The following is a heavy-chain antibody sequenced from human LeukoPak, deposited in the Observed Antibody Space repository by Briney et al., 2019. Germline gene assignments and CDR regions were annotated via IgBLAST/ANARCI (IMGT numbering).Heavy chain of an antibody. V-gene: IGHV3-23*01. CDR1: GFTFSSYA. CDR2: ISGSGGST. J-gene: IGHJ4*02. Sequence: GGSLRLSCAASGFTFSSYAMSWVRQAPGKGLEWVSAISGSGGSTYYADSVTGRFTISRDNSRNTLYLQMNSLRGDDTAVYYCAKDVGKWESLHFFDYWGQGTLVTVSS. CDR3: AKDVGKWESLHFFDY. D-gene: IGHD1-26*01.